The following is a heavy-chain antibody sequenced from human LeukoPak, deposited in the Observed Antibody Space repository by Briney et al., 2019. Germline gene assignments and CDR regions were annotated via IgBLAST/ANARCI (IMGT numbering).Heavy chain of an antibody. CDR3: AKTGLREIAFDI. CDR1: GFTFSSYA. Sequence: GGSLRLSCAASGFTFSSYAMSWVRQAPGKGLEWVSAISDSGGSTYYADSVKGRFTISRDNSKNTLYLQMNSLRAEDTAVYYCAKTGLREIAFDIWGQGTMVTVSS. J-gene: IGHJ3*02. CDR2: ISDSGGST. D-gene: IGHD5-12*01. V-gene: IGHV3-23*01.